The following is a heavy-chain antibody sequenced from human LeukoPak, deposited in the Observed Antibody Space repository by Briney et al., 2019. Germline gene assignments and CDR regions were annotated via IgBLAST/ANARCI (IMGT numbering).Heavy chain of an antibody. Sequence: PGGSLRLSCAASGFTFTYAMGWVRQAPGKGLEWVSAISGSGGDTYYADSVKGRFTISRDNSKSTLYLQMNSLRAEDTAVYYCAKGVAWSSSYFDYWGQGTLVTVSS. CDR1: GFTFTYA. CDR3: AKGVAWSSSYFDY. V-gene: IGHV3-23*01. CDR2: ISGSGGDT. D-gene: IGHD2-8*02. J-gene: IGHJ4*02.